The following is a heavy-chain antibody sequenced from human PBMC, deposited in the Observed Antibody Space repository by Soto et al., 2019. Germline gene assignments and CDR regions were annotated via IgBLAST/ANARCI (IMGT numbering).Heavy chain of an antibody. CDR2: MNPNSGNT. CDR3: ARGCQVRAPRDYCSHSDV. Sequence: ASVKVSCKASGYAFTSYDVNWVRQATGQGLEWMGWMNPNSGNTGYAQKFQGRVTMTRNTSISTAYMELSSLRSEDTAVYYCARGCQVRAPRDYCSHSDVWGEAPTGTVYS. D-gene: IGHD2-21*01. CDR1: GYAFTSYD. J-gene: IGHJ6*03. V-gene: IGHV1-8*01.